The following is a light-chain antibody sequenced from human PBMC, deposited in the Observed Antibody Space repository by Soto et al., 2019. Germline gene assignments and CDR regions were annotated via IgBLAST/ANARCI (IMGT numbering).Light chain of an antibody. CDR3: QQYSNGPRYT. CDR1: QSIGSN. J-gene: IGKJ2*01. Sequence: ETMMTQSPDTLSASPGETATLSCRASQSIGSNLAWYQQKFGQAPRLLVHGASTRATGIPDRFSGSGSETEFTLTISSLQSEDFAVYYCQQYSNGPRYTFGQGTKVEIK. CDR2: GAS. V-gene: IGKV3-15*01.